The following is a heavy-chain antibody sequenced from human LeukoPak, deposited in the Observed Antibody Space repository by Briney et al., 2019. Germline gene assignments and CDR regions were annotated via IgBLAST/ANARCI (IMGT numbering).Heavy chain of an antibody. CDR1: GFTFSTNW. CDR2: IKGDRSIT. J-gene: IGHJ4*02. D-gene: IGHD1-1*01. Sequence: PGGSLRLSCAASGFTFSTNWMHWVRQAPGKGLVWVSRIKGDRSITNYADSVKGRVTISRDNAKNTLYLQMNSLRAEDTAVYYCARENCDLDYWGQGTLVTVSS. V-gene: IGHV3-74*01. CDR3: ARENCDLDY.